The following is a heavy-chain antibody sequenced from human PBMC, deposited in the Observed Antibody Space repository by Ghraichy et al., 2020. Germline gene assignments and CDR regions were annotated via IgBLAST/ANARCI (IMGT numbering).Heavy chain of an antibody. CDR3: AKGIAATATYFQH. D-gene: IGHD6-13*01. CDR2: ISWNTNNI. J-gene: IGHJ1*01. V-gene: IGHV3-9*01. Sequence: GGSLRLSCAASGFTFDDYAMHWVRQVPGKGLEWVSGISWNTNNIDYADSVKGRFNISRDNAKNSLYLQMNSLRVEDTAFYYCAKGIAATATYFQHWGQGTLVAVSS. CDR1: GFTFDDYA.